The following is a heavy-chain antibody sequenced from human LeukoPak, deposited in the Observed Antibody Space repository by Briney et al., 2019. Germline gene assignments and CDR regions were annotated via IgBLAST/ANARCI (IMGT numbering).Heavy chain of an antibody. Sequence: PGGSLRLSCAASGFTFSNYAMHWVRQAPGKGLDWVALISFDGSNKYYADSVKGRFTISRDNSKNTLYLQMNSLRAEDTAVYYCASTEYYYDRSGYRWFDPWGQGTLVTVSS. D-gene: IGHD3-22*01. J-gene: IGHJ5*02. V-gene: IGHV3-30-3*01. CDR2: ISFDGSNK. CDR3: ASTEYYYDRSGYRWFDP. CDR1: GFTFSNYA.